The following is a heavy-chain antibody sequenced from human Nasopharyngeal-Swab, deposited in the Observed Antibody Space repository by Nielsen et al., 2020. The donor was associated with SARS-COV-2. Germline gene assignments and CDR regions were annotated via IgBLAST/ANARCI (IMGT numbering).Heavy chain of an antibody. Sequence: ASVKVSCKDSGYTFTSYDMHWVRQAPGQRIEWMGWINAGNGNTKYSQKFQGRVTITRDTSASTAYMELSSLRSEDTAVYYCARGGRELPFDYWGQGTLVTVSS. D-gene: IGHD1-26*01. CDR1: GYTFTSYD. CDR2: INAGNGNT. V-gene: IGHV1-3*01. CDR3: ARGGRELPFDY. J-gene: IGHJ4*02.